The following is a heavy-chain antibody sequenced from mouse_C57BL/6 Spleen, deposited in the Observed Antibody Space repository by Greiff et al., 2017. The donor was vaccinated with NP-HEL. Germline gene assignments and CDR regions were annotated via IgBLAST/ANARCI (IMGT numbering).Heavy chain of an antibody. D-gene: IGHD2-3*01. J-gene: IGHJ2*01. CDR3: GRRADGYHFGY. CDR2: FHPYNDDT. V-gene: IGHV1-47*01. Sequence: VKLQQSGAELVKPGASVKMSCKASGYTFTTYSIDWVKQNHGKSLEWIGNFHPYNDDTNYNEKFKGKATLTVEKSSSTAYLELSRLTSDDSAVYYCGRRADGYHFGYWGQGTTLTVSS. CDR1: GYTFTTYS.